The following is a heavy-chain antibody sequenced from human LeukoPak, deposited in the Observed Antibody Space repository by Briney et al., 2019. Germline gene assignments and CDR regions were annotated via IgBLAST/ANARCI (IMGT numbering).Heavy chain of an antibody. D-gene: IGHD3-16*01. CDR1: GFTFSTYS. V-gene: IGHV3-21*01. CDR3: ARGGDYEFDI. J-gene: IGHJ3*02. Sequence: PGGSLRLSCAASGFTFSTYSMNWVRQAPGKGLEWVSSISSSSRYIYYADSVKGRFTISRDNAKNSLYLQMNSLRAEDTAVYYCARGGDYEFDIWGQGTMVTVSS. CDR2: ISSSSRYI.